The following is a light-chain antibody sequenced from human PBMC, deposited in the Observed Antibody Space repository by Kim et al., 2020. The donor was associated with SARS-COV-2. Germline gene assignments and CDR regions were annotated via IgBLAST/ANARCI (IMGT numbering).Light chain of an antibody. V-gene: IGKV3-20*01. CDR3: QHYGSSSGT. CDR1: TRNY. Sequence: TRNYLAWYQQKAGQAPRLLIHSASSRATGIPDRISGSGSGTDFTLTISRLEPEDFAVYYCQHYGSSSGTFGPGTKVEI. J-gene: IGKJ1*01. CDR2: SAS.